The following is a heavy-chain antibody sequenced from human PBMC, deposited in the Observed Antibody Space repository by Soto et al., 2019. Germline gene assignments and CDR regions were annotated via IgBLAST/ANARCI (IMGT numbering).Heavy chain of an antibody. Sequence: GGSLRLSCAASGFTFSSYSMNWVRQAPGKGLEWVSSISSSSSYIYYADSVKGRFTIFRDNAKNSLYLQMNSLRAEDTAVYYCARAWGSWFDPWGQGTLVTVSS. J-gene: IGHJ5*02. CDR3: ARAWGSWFDP. V-gene: IGHV3-21*01. CDR1: GFTFSSYS. CDR2: ISSSSSYI. D-gene: IGHD3-10*01.